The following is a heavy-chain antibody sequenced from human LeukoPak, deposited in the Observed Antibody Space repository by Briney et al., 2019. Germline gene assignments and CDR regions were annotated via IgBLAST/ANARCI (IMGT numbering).Heavy chain of an antibody. CDR2: IYHSGST. CDR1: GYSISSGYY. CDR3: ARDLSGDHYYYYYYMDV. V-gene: IGHV4-38-2*02. D-gene: IGHD7-27*01. Sequence: PSETLSLTCTVSGYSISSGYYWGWIRQPPGKGLEWIGSIYHSGSTYYNPSPKSRVTMSVDTSKNQFSLKLSSVTAADTAVYYCARDLSGDHYYYYYYMDVWGKGTTVTVSS. J-gene: IGHJ6*03.